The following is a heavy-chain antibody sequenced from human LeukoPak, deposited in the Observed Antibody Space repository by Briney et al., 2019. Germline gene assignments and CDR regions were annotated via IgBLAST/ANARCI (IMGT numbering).Heavy chain of an antibody. J-gene: IGHJ4*02. CDR3: AKSNVRGTWTTPFDY. V-gene: IGHV3-30*18. D-gene: IGHD3-10*02. CDR1: GFTFSSYG. CDR2: ISYDGSNK. Sequence: PGRPLRLSCAASGFTFSSYGMHWVRQAPGKGLEWVAVISYDGSNKYYADSVKGRFTISRDNSKNTLYLQMNSLRAEDTAVYYCAKSNVRGTWTTPFDYWGQGTLVTVSS.